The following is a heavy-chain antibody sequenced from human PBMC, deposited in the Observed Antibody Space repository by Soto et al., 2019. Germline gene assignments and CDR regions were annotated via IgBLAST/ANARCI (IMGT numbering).Heavy chain of an antibody. J-gene: IGHJ4*02. CDR2: ISSRSRSI. CDR1: GFTFSSYS. Sequence: EVQLVESGGGLVKPGGSLRLSCAASGFTFSSYSMHWVRQAPGKGLEWVSSISSRSRSIYYADSQKVRFTISRDNTKNSLYLQMNNLRAEDTAVYYCARERGDYEGSVPYSFDHWGQGTLVTVSS. CDR3: ARERGDYEGSVPYSFDH. V-gene: IGHV3-21*01. D-gene: IGHD4-17*01.